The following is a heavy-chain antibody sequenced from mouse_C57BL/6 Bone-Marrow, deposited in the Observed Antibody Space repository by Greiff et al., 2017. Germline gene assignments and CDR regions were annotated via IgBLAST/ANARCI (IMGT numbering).Heavy chain of an antibody. CDR1: GFSFTTYA. CDR2: ISSKSNNYAS. J-gene: IGHJ4*01. CDR3: VRQEVYYGNYYYAMDY. Sequence: EVQVVESGGGLVQPKGSLKLSCAASGFSFTTYAMNWVRQAPGKGLEWVARISSKSNNYASYYTVSVKDRFTISRDDSETMLYLQMNDWKTEDTAMSYCVRQEVYYGNYYYAMDYWGQGTSVTVSS. V-gene: IGHV10-1*01. D-gene: IGHD2-1*01.